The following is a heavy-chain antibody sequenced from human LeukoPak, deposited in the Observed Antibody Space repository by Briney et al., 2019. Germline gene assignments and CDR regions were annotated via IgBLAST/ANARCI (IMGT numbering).Heavy chain of an antibody. V-gene: IGHV3-30*02. CDR2: IRYDGSNK. J-gene: IGHJ6*03. Sequence: QPGGSLRLSCAASGFTFSSYGMHWVRQAPGKGLEWVAFIRYDGSNKYYADSVKGRFTISRDNSKNTLYLQMSSLRAEDTAVYYCARVRAVAGTGLNYYYYYYMDVWGKGTTVTVSS. D-gene: IGHD6-19*01. CDR3: ARVRAVAGTGLNYYYYYYMDV. CDR1: GFTFSSYG.